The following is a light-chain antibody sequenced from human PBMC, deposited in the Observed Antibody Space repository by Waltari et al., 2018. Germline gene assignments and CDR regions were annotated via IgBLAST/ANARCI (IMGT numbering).Light chain of an antibody. CDR1: SSDVGGYDY. J-gene: IGLJ1*01. CDR2: DVN. V-gene: IGLV2-11*01. CDR3: GSYAGSYTWV. Sequence: QSALTQPRSVSGSPGQSVTISCTGTSSDVGGYDYVSWYQQNPGKAPKLMVFDVNRRPSGVPDRVSGSKSGNTASLTISGLQAEDEADYYCGSYAGSYTWVFGTGTKVTVL.